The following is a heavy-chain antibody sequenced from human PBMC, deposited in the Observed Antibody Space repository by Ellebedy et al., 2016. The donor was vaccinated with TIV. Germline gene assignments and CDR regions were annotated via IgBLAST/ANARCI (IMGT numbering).Heavy chain of an antibody. CDR2: IYYSGST. V-gene: IGHV4-59*01. J-gene: IGHJ5*02. Sequence: GSLRLSXTVSGGSISSYYWSWIRQPPGKGLEWIGYIYYSGSTNYNPSLKSRVTISVDTSKNQFSLKLSSVTAADTAVYYCARTYGDYAHGWFDPWGQGTLVTVSS. D-gene: IGHD4-17*01. CDR3: ARTYGDYAHGWFDP. CDR1: GGSISSYY.